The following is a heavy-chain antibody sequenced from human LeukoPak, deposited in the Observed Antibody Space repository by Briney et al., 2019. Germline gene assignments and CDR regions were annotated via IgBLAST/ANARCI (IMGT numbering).Heavy chain of an antibody. CDR3: ARDAKYYYGSRTYFFFEY. J-gene: IGHJ4*02. CDR2: IYTSGTT. Sequence: SETLSLTCTVSGGSFSTYYWSWIRQPAGKGLEWIGHIYTSGTTNYNPSLKSRVTMSIDTSKNLFSLKLSSITAADTAVYYCARDAKYYYGSRTYFFFEYWGQGTPLTVSS. V-gene: IGHV4-4*07. D-gene: IGHD3-10*01. CDR1: GGSFSTYY.